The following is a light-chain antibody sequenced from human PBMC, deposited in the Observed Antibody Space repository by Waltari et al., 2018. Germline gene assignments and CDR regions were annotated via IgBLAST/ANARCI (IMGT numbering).Light chain of an antibody. CDR3: QQTYSFPSIT. V-gene: IGKV1-39*01. Sequence: DIQMTQSPSSLSASVGDRVTITCRASQSISSSLNWYQQKPGKAPKLLIYAASSLKIGVPSRFSGSGSGTDFTLTISSLQPEDFASYYCQQTYSFPSITFGQGTRLEI. CDR2: AAS. CDR1: QSISSS. J-gene: IGKJ5*01.